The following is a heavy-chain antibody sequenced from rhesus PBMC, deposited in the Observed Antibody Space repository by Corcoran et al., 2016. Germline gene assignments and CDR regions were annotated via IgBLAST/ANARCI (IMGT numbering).Heavy chain of an antibody. D-gene: IGHD3-28*01. CDR3: ARDRNYYGGYFDY. CDR1: GGSTSDYSS. CDR2: IYGNSAST. V-gene: IGHV4S9*01. J-gene: IGHJ4*01. Sequence: QVQLQESGPGLVKPSETLSLTCAVSGGSTSDYSSCNWIRQPPGKGLEWIGKIYGNSASTYYNPSLKSRVTISKDTSKNQFFLKLSSMTAADTAVYYCARDRNYYGGYFDYWGQGVLVTVSS.